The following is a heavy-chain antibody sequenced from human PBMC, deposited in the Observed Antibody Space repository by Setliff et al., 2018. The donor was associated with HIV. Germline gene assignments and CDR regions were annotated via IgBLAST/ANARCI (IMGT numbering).Heavy chain of an antibody. V-gene: IGHV1-3*01. CDR1: GYTFSEYA. CDR2: INLVTGKT. J-gene: IGHJ4*02. CDR3: ANGGSGGQFDH. Sequence: ASVKVSCKASGYTFSEYAIHWVRQAPGQGPEWMGWINLVTGKTAYLQKFQGRVIITRDTSASTAFMEMSSLRSEDTAVYFCANGGSGGQFDHWGQGTLVTVSS. D-gene: IGHD3-16*01.